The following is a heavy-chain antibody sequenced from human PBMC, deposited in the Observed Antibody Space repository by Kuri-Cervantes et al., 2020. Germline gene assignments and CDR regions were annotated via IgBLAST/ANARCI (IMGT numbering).Heavy chain of an antibody. V-gene: IGHV4-4*02. CDR1: GGSISSSNW. D-gene: IGHD4-17*01. CDR2: IYHSGST. Sequence: SETLSLTCAVSGGSISSSNWWSWVRQPPGKGLEWIGEIYHSGSTNYNPSLKSRVTISVDTSKNQFSLKLSSVTAADTAVYYCARLTVTNKRTTVDYWGQGTLVTVSS. J-gene: IGHJ4*02. CDR3: ARLTVTNKRTTVDY.